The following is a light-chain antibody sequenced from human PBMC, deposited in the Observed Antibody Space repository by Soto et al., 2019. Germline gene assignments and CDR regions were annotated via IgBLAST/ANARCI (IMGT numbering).Light chain of an antibody. J-gene: IGKJ1*01. Sequence: DIQMTHSPSSLSASVGDRITITCRASKGISNYLGWYQQKPGKVPKLLIYAASTLQSGVPSRFSGSGSGTDFTLTISSLQPEDVATYYCEKYNNGPRSFGQGTKVEIK. CDR2: AAS. V-gene: IGKV1-27*01. CDR3: EKYNNGPRS. CDR1: KGISNY.